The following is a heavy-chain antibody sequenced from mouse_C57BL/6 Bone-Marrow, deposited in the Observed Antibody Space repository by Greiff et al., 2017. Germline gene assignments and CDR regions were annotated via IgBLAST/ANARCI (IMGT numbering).Heavy chain of an antibody. J-gene: IGHJ2*01. D-gene: IGHD1-1*01. CDR1: GYTFTSYW. Sequence: VQLQQPGAELVKPGASVKLSCKASGYTFTSYWMHWVKQRPGRGLEWIGRIDRNSGGTKYHEKFKSKATLTVDKPSSTAYMQLSSLTSEDSAVYYCAGSSQRYFDYWGQGTTLTVSS. CDR2: IDRNSGGT. V-gene: IGHV1-72*01. CDR3: AGSSQRYFDY.